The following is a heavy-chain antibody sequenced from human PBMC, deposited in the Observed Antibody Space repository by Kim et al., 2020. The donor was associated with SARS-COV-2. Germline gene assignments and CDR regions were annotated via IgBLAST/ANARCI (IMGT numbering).Heavy chain of an antibody. J-gene: IGHJ4*02. CDR2: T. Sequence: TYYADAVKGRFTISRDNGKNSLYLQMSSLRTEDTALYYCVKGVGDYYFEYWGQGTPVTVSS. V-gene: IGHV3-43*01. D-gene: IGHD2-2*01. CDR3: VKGVGDYYFEY.